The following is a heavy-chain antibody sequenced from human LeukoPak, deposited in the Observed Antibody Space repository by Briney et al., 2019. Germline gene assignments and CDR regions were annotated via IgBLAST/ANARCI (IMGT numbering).Heavy chain of an antibody. CDR3: ARKGAYSGIDF. J-gene: IGHJ4*02. CDR2: IYRSGST. Sequence: PSETLSLTCTVSGGSISNSNYYWGWIRQPPGKGLEWIGSIYRSGSTYYNPSLKSRVTISVDTSKNQISLILSPVTAADTAVYYCARKGAYSGIDFWGQGTLVTVSS. D-gene: IGHD5-12*01. V-gene: IGHV4-39*01. CDR1: GGSISNSNYY.